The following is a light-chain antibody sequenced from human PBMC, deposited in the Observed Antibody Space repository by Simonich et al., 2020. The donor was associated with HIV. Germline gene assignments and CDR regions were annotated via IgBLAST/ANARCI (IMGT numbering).Light chain of an antibody. J-gene: IGKJ2*01. CDR3: QQYNNWPMYT. Sequence: EIVMTQSPATLSVSPGERATLSCRASQSVSINLAWYQHKPGQAPRLLISGAPTRATGIPARFSGSGSGTDFTLTISSLQSEDFAVYYCQQYNNWPMYTFGQGTKLEIK. V-gene: IGKV3-15*01. CDR1: QSVSIN. CDR2: GAP.